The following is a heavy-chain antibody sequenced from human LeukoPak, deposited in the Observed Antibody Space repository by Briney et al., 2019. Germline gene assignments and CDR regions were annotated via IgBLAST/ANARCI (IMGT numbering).Heavy chain of an antibody. Sequence: GSLRLSCAASGFTVSGYEMNWVRQAPGKGLEWVSSISSSSSYIYYADSVKGRFTISRDNAKNSLYLQMNSLRAEDTAVYYCARVVGYSGYAGYWGQGTLVTVSS. CDR3: ARVVGYSGYAGY. V-gene: IGHV3-21*01. CDR2: ISSSSSYI. CDR1: GFTVSGYE. D-gene: IGHD5-12*01. J-gene: IGHJ4*02.